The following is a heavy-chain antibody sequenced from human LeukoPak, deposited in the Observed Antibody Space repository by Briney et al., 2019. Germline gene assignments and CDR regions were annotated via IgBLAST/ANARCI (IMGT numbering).Heavy chain of an antibody. CDR1: GGSISSYY. CDR3: ARQNAVVTDYYYYYYMDV. CDR2: IYYSGST. V-gene: IGHV4-59*08. Sequence: PSETLSLTCTVSGGSISSYYWSWIRQPPGKGLEWIGYIYYSGSTNYNPSLKSRVTMSVDTSKNQFSLKLSSVTAADTAVYYCARQNAVVTDYYYYYYMDVWGKGTTVTVSS. D-gene: IGHD4-23*01. J-gene: IGHJ6*03.